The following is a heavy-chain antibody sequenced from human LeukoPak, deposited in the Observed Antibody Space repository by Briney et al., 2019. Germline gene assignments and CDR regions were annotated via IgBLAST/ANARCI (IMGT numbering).Heavy chain of an antibody. CDR3: STEGKGTADEGFGY. CDR1: GYSLTELS. V-gene: IGHV1-24*01. Sequence: GASVKVSCKLSGYSLTELSMHWVRQAPGKGLEWMGGFDPEDGQTIYAQKFQGRVTMTEDTTTDTAYMELSSLRSGDTAVYYCSTEGKGTADEGFGYWGQGTLVTVPS. J-gene: IGHJ4*02. CDR2: FDPEDGQT. D-gene: IGHD1/OR15-1a*01.